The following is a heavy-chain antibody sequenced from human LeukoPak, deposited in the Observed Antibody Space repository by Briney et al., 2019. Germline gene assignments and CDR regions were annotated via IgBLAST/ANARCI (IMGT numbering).Heavy chain of an antibody. V-gene: IGHV6-1*01. CDR1: GDILSSNSAA. CDR2: TYYRSKSYN. CDR3: AREDGIAVAGTDYYYGMDV. Sequence: SQTLSLTCAISGDILSSNSAAWHWIRQSPSRGLEWLGRTYYRSKSYNDYAASVKSRITINPDTSKNQFSLQLNAVTPEDTAVYYCAREDGIAVAGTDYYYGMDVWGQGTTVTVSS. J-gene: IGHJ6*02. D-gene: IGHD6-19*01.